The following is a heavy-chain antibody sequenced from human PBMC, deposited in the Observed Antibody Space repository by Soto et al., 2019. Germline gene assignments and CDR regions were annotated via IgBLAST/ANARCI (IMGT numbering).Heavy chain of an antibody. Sequence: GGSLRLSCAASGFSFRDYYMSWIRQAPGQGLEWISYISGSGNTIYYADAVKGRFIISRDNAKNSLFLQMNSLRADDTAVYYCAKGLYYYDSSGYRVFDYWGQGALVTVSS. D-gene: IGHD3-22*01. CDR3: AKGLYYYDSSGYRVFDY. V-gene: IGHV3-11*01. CDR1: GFSFRDYY. J-gene: IGHJ4*02. CDR2: ISGSGNTI.